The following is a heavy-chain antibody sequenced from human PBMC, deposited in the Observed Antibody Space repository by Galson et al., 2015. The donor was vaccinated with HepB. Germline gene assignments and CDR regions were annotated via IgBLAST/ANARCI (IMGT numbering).Heavy chain of an antibody. CDR1: GFTFTSYS. V-gene: IGHV3-30-3*01. Sequence: SLRLSCAASGFTFTSYSMHWVRQAPGKGLDWVAVISYDGNIKYYADSVKGRFTISRDNSKATLYLQLNSLRTEDTAVYYCCSSRRTGPRGRHLDYWGQGTLVTVPS. CDR2: ISYDGNIK. CDR3: CSSRRTGPRGRHLDY. J-gene: IGHJ4*02. D-gene: IGHD2-15*01.